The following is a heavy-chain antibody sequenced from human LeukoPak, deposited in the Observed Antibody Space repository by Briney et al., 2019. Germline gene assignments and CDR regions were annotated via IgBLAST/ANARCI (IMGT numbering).Heavy chain of an antibody. CDR2: VGSSGAYI. J-gene: IGHJ6*03. CDR1: EFTFSPYS. CDR3: ARMHLFGVVNYNYYYMDV. Sequence: GGPLKPPCPAPEFTFSPYSITWVRQPQGKGLDWSPSVGSSGAYIYYADSVKGRFTISRDNAKNSLFLQMNSLRVEDTALYYCARMHLFGVVNYNYYYMDVWGKGTPVTVSS. V-gene: IGHV3-21*01. D-gene: IGHD3-3*01.